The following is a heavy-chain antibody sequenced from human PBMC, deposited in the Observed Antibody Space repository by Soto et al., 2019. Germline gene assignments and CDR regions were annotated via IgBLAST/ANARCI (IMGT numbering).Heavy chain of an antibody. V-gene: IGHV4-39*01. CDR3: ARQLAITMVRGVIITLPHYNCWFDP. CDR2: IYYSGST. J-gene: IGHJ5*02. D-gene: IGHD3-10*01. Sequence: SETLSLTCTVSGGSISSSSYYWGWIRQPPGKGLEWIGSIYYSGSTYYNPSLKSRVTISVDTSKNQFSLKLSSVTAADTAVYYCARQLAITMVRGVIITLPHYNCWFDPWGQGTLVTVSS. CDR1: GGSISSSSYY.